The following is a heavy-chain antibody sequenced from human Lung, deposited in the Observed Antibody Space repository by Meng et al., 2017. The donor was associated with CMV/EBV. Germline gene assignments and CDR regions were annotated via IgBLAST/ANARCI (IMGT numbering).Heavy chain of an antibody. CDR2: ISSSSSYV. V-gene: IGHV3-21*01. D-gene: IGHD3-10*01. CDR3: AREGYDYDSGSYYYYFDH. Sequence: GEXXRISCAASRFSSYTLNWVRQAPGKGLEWVSSISSSSSYVYYADSVKGRFTISRDNAKNSLYLQMNSLRAEDTAVYYCAREGYDYDSGSYYYYFDHWGKGSXVTVSS. CDR1: RFSSYT. J-gene: IGHJ4*02.